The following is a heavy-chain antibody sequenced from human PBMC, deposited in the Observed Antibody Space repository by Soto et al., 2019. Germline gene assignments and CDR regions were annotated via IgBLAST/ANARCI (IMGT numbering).Heavy chain of an antibody. CDR3: SRVAYSYGSDY. CDR1: GYNFTNYW. V-gene: IGHV5-51*01. D-gene: IGHD3-16*01. J-gene: IGHJ4*02. Sequence: PGESLKISCKGSGYNFTNYWIAWVRQTPAKGLEWMGMIYPGDSGTRTNPSFRGQVTLSADKSITTAYLHWSTLQASDTAIYLCSRVAYSYGSDYWGQGTRVTVSS. CDR2: IYPGDSGT.